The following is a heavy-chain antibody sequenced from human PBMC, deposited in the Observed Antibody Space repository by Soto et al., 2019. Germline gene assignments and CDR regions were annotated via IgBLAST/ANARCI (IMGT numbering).Heavy chain of an antibody. CDR1: GFTFSYYA. J-gene: IGHJ4*02. Sequence: EVQLLESGGGLVQPGGSLRLSCAASGFTFSYYAMSWVRQAPGKGLEWVSDINGSGGSIYYADSVKGRFTISRDNSKHTVYLQMNSLRAEDTAIYYCAKTDSGYDYADYWGQGTLVSVSS. CDR2: INGSGGSI. D-gene: IGHD5-12*01. V-gene: IGHV3-23*01. CDR3: AKTDSGYDYADY.